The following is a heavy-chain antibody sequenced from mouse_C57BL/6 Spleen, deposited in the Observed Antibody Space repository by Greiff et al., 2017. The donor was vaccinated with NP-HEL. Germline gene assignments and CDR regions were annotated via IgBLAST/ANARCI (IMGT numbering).Heavy chain of an antibody. V-gene: IGHV14-4*01. J-gene: IGHJ4*01. D-gene: IGHD2-1*01. CDR2: IDPENGDT. CDR1: GFNIKDDY. CDR3: TTVGNYEDAMDY. Sequence: VQLQQSGAELVRPGASVKLSCTASGFNIKDDYMHWVKQRPEQGLEWIGWIDPENGDTEYASKFQGKATITADTSSNTAYLQLSSLTSEDTAVYYGTTVGNYEDAMDYWGQGTSVTVSS.